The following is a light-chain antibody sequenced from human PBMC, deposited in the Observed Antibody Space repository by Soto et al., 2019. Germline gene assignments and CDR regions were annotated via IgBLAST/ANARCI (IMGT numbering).Light chain of an antibody. V-gene: IGLV1-40*01. J-gene: IGLJ2*01. CDR3: QSYDSSLSGVV. CDR1: SSNIGAGYD. Sequence: QSVLTQPPSVSGAPGQRVTISCTGSSSNIGAGYDVHWYQQLPGTAPKLLIYGNSNRPSGVPDRFSGSKSATSVSLAITGLQAEDEADYYCQSYDSSLSGVVFGGGTKVTVL. CDR2: GNS.